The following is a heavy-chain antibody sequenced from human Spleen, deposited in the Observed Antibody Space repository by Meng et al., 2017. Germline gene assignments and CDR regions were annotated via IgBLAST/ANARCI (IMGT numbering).Heavy chain of an antibody. V-gene: IGHV1-18*01. Sequence: QVQVVQSGAEVKKPGSSVTVSCKVSGGTFSSYSIGWVRQAPGQGLEWMGWFVNYGDTYPAPKFQGRVTMTTDTYTNTVFMELRSLTSDDTAVYYCVKGTPGRSYCDYWGPGTLVTVSS. D-gene: IGHD3-10*01. J-gene: IGHJ4*02. CDR3: VKGTPGRSYCDY. CDR2: FVNYGDT. CDR1: GGTFSSYS.